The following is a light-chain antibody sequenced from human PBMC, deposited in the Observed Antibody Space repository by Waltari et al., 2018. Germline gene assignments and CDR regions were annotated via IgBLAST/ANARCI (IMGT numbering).Light chain of an antibody. V-gene: IGKV3-20*01. Sequence: EIVLTQSPGTLSLSTGETATLSCRASQSLNKNYLAWYRQRPGQAPGLLIHETSRRTTGIPDRFSGSGSGTDFALTISRLDAEDSAVYYCQQYGSSPYTFGQGTKLEIK. J-gene: IGKJ2*01. CDR2: ETS. CDR1: QSLNKNY. CDR3: QQYGSSPYT.